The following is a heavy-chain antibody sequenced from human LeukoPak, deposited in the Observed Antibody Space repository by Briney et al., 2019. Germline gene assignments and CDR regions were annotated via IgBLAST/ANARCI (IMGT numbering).Heavy chain of an antibody. CDR3: AKDIGSVLRYFDWLRNYYYYYGMDV. Sequence: PGGSLRLSCAASGFTFDDYAMHWVRQAQGKGLEWVSLISGDGGSTYYADSVKGRFTISRDNSKNSLYLQMNSLRTEDTALYYCAKDIGSVLRYFDWLRNYYYYYGMDVWGQGTTVTVSS. V-gene: IGHV3-43*02. CDR1: GFTFDDYA. CDR2: ISGDGGST. D-gene: IGHD3-9*01. J-gene: IGHJ6*02.